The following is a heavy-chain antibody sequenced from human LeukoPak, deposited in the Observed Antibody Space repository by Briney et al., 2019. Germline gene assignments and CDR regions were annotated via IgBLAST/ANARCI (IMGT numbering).Heavy chain of an antibody. CDR1: GFTFSSYA. CDR2: ISGSGGST. D-gene: IGHD3-3*01. J-gene: IGHJ4*01. V-gene: IGHV3-23*01. Sequence: GGSLRLSCAASGFTFSSYAMSWVRQAPGKGLEWVSAISGSGGSTYYADSVKGRFTISRDNSKNTLYLQMNSLRAEDTAVYYCAKDESGYGPEGAFDYWGQEPWSPSPQ. CDR3: AKDESGYGPEGAFDY.